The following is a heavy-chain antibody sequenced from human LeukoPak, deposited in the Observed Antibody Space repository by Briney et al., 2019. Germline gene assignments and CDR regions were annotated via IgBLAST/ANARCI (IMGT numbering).Heavy chain of an antibody. CDR3: ARGSRLTGTFDI. CDR2: INHSGST. V-gene: IGHV4-34*01. D-gene: IGHD3-9*01. CDR1: GGSFSGCY. J-gene: IGHJ3*02. Sequence: SETLSLTCALYGGSFSGCYWSWIRQPPGKGLEWIGEINHSGSTNYSPSLKSRVTISLDTSKNQFSLKLSSVTAADTAVYYCARGSRLTGTFDIWGQGTMVTVSS.